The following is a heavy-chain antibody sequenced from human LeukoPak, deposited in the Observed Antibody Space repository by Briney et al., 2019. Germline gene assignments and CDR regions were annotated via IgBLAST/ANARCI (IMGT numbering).Heavy chain of an antibody. CDR2: INSNSGST. CDR3: ARVRVYSSGWNSDY. D-gene: IGHD6-19*01. CDR1: GYTFADYY. J-gene: IGHJ4*02. V-gene: IGHV1-2*02. Sequence: GASVKVSCKASGYTFADYYVHWVRQAPGQGLEWMGWINSNSGSTSYAQNFQGRVTMTRDTSISTLYVELSSLRSDDTAVYYCARVRVYSSGWNSDYWGQGTLVTVSS.